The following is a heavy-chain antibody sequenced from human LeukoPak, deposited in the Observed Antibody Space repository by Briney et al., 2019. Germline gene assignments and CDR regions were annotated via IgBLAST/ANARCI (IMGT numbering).Heavy chain of an antibody. CDR2: ISDNGLDT. CDR1: GFTFSTSV. D-gene: IGHD3-22*01. V-gene: IGHV3-64*01. CDR3: AREGHSSGHCGALDI. Sequence: GGSLRLSCEVSGFTFSTSVMHGVRQAPGKGLEYVSGISDNGLDTHYGNSVEGRFTISRDNSKNSLYLQMDSLRDEDMAVYYCAREGHSSGHCGALDIWGQGTMVTVSS. J-gene: IGHJ3*02.